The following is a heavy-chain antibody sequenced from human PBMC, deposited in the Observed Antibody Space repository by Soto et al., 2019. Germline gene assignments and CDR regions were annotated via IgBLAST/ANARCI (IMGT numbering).Heavy chain of an antibody. D-gene: IGHD3-10*01. Sequence: KTSETLSLTCTVSGGSISSYYWSWIRQPPGKGLEWIGYIYYSGSTNYNPSLKSRVTISVDTSKNQFSLKLSSVTAADTAVYYCARGILPYGSGSAGWGMDGMDVWGQGTTVTVSS. CDR1: GGSISSYY. V-gene: IGHV4-59*01. J-gene: IGHJ6*02. CDR2: IYYSGST. CDR3: ARGILPYGSGSAGWGMDGMDV.